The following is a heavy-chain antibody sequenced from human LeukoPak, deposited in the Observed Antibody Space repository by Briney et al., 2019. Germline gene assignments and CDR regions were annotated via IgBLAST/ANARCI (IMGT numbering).Heavy chain of an antibody. V-gene: IGHV1-18*01. D-gene: IGHD3-22*01. CDR3: ARDPHYDSSGYYYVVRYFDY. CDR2: VSAYNGNT. CDR1: GYTFTSYG. J-gene: IGHJ4*02. Sequence: ASLKVSCKSSGYTFTSYGISWVRQAPGQGLERMGWVSAYNGNTNYAQKLQGRVTMTTDTSTSTAYMELRSLRSDDTAVYYCARDPHYDSSGYYYVVRYFDYWGQGTLVTVSS.